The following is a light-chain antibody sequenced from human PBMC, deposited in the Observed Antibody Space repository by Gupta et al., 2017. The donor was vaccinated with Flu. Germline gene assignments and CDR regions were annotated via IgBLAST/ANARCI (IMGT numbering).Light chain of an antibody. V-gene: IGKV1-8*01. CDR3: KQDYSYPRT. CDR1: KGISSY. CDR2: AAS. Sequence: IRITQSPSSFPASTGDRVTITCRASKGISSYLAWYQQKPGKAPKRLIYAASTLQSGVPSRFSGSGSGTDFTLTISCLQSEDVATYYCKQDYSYPRTFGQGTKVEIK. J-gene: IGKJ1*01.